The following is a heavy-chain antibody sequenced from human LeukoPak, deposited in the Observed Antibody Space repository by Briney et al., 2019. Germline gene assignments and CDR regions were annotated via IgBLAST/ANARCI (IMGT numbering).Heavy chain of an antibody. Sequence: AGGSLRLSGAVSGFTFNIYTMNWVRQAPGKGLEWVSSIDSSSNYMYYADSVKGRFTISRDNAKNSLYLQMNSLRAEDTAVYYCARDLAYYYDTSYDWGQGTLVTVSS. CDR1: GFTFNIYT. CDR3: ARDLAYYYDTSYD. D-gene: IGHD3-22*01. V-gene: IGHV3-21*01. J-gene: IGHJ4*02. CDR2: IDSSSNYM.